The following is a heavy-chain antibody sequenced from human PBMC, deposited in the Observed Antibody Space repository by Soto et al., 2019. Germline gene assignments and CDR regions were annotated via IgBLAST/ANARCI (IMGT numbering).Heavy chain of an antibody. CDR3: ARAREGYCSSTSCYACCYYYYMDV. Sequence: SETLSLTCTVSGGSISSYYWSWIRQPPGKGLEWIGYIYYSGSTNYNPSLKSRVTISVDTSKNQFSLKLSSVTAADTAVYYCARAREGYCSSTSCYACCYYYYMDVWGKGTTVTVSS. J-gene: IGHJ6*03. CDR2: IYYSGST. V-gene: IGHV4-59*01. CDR1: GGSISSYY. D-gene: IGHD2-2*01.